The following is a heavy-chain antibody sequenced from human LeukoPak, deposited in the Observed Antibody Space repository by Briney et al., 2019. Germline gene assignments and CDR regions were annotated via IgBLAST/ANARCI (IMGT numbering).Heavy chain of an antibody. V-gene: IGHV4-61*02. Sequence: SETLSLTCTVSGGSISSGSYYWSWIRQPAGKGLEWIGRIYTSGSTNYNPSLKSRVTMSVDTSKNQFSLKLSSVTAADTAVYYCAREEVRGVIGYWGQGTLVTVSS. D-gene: IGHD3-10*01. CDR3: AREEVRGVIGY. J-gene: IGHJ4*02. CDR2: IYTSGST. CDR1: GGSISSGSYY.